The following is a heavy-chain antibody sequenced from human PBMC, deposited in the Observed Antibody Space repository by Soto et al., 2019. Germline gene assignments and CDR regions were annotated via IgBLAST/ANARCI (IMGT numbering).Heavy chain of an antibody. V-gene: IGHV3-30-3*01. Sequence: QVQLVESGGGVVQPGRSLRLSCAASGFTFNSCAMHWVRQAPGKGLEWVTVISYDGTNKYYADSVKGRFTISRDNSKNTLYLQMNSLRGEDTAVYYCARDRLAVTSFRAYYGMDVLGQGTTVTVSS. CDR2: ISYDGTNK. D-gene: IGHD4-4*01. CDR1: GFTFNSCA. CDR3: ARDRLAVTSFRAYYGMDV. J-gene: IGHJ6*02.